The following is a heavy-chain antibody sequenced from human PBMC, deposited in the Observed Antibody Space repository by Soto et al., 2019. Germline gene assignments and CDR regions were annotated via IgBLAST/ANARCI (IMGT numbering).Heavy chain of an antibody. V-gene: IGHV4-31*03. Sequence: QVQLQESGPGLVKPSQTLSLTCTVSGGSISSGGYYWSWIRQHPGKGLEWIGYIDYSGSTYYNPSLKSRVTISVDTSKNQFSLKLSSVTAADTAVYYCARRGYCSGGSCYSVFDYWGQGTLVTVSS. CDR1: GGSISSGGYY. CDR3: ARRGYCSGGSCYSVFDY. CDR2: IDYSGST. J-gene: IGHJ4*02. D-gene: IGHD2-15*01.